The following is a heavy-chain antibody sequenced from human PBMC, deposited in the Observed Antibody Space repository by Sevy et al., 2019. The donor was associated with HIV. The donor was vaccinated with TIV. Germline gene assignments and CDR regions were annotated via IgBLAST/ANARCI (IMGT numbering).Heavy chain of an antibody. V-gene: IGHV3-13*01. CDR1: GFTFSSYD. J-gene: IGHJ5*02. CDR2: ISTTGDT. D-gene: IGHD3-22*01. Sequence: GGSLRLSCAASGFTFSSYDMHWVRQATGGGLEWVSGISTTGDTFYLGSVKGRFTISRENAKNSFYLQMNSLRAGDTAVYYCARVVYYYDRTATRVAQTRFDPWGQGTLVTVSS. CDR3: ARVVYYYDRTATRVAQTRFDP.